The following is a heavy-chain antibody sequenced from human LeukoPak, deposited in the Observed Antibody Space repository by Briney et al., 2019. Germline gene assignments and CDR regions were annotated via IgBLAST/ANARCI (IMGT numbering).Heavy chain of an antibody. CDR3: ARVKDGYNAPDY. D-gene: IGHD5-12*01. Sequence: PGGSLRLSCAASGFTSSSYSMNWVRQAPGKGLEWVSSISSSSSYIYYADSVKGRFTISRDNAKNSLYLQMNSLRAEDTAVYYCARVKDGYNAPDYWGQGTLVTVSS. CDR2: ISSSSSYI. J-gene: IGHJ4*02. V-gene: IGHV3-21*01. CDR1: GFTSSSYS.